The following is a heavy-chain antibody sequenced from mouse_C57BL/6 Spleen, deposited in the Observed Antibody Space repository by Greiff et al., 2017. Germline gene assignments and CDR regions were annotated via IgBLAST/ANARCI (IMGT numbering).Heavy chain of an antibody. J-gene: IGHJ2*01. V-gene: IGHV1-76*01. CDR2: IYPGSGNT. CDR3: ARDSNYRFDY. CDR1: GYTFTDYY. D-gene: IGHD2-5*01. Sequence: QVQLQQSGAELVRPGASVKLSCKASGYTFTDYYINWVKQRPGQGLEWIARIYPGSGNTYYNEKFKGKATLTAEKSSSTAYMQLSSLTSEDSAVYFCARDSNYRFDYWGQGTTLTVSS.